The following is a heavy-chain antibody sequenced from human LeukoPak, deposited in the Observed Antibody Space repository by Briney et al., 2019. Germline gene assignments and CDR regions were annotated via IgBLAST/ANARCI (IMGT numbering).Heavy chain of an antibody. CDR3: ARDYYMGIVDQ. CDR2: ISKDGSTS. V-gene: IGHV3-74*01. CDR1: GFTFSNHW. Sequence: PGGSLRLSCEASGFTFSNHWMHWVRQAPGKGLVWVSVISKDGSTSIYADSVRGRLTISRDNAKNTLYLQMNSLRAEDTSVYYCARDYYMGIVDQWGQGTRVTVSS. J-gene: IGHJ5*02. D-gene: IGHD3-22*01.